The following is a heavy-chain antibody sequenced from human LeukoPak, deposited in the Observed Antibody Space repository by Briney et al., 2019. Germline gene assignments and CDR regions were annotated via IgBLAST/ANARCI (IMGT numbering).Heavy chain of an antibody. V-gene: IGHV3-64*01. Sequence: GGSLRLSCAASGFTFSSYAMHWVRQAPGKGLEYVSAISSNGGSTYYANSVKGRFTISRDNSKNTLYLQMGSLRAEDMAVYYCARDGYSSSCSGSLWNNWFDPWGQGTLVTVSS. J-gene: IGHJ5*02. D-gene: IGHD6-13*01. CDR1: GFTFSSYA. CDR3: ARDGYSSSCSGSLWNNWFDP. CDR2: ISSNGGST.